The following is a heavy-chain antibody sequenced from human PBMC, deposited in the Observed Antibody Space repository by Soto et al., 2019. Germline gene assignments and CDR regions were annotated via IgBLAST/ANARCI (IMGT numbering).Heavy chain of an antibody. V-gene: IGHV4-31*03. CDR1: GGSISSGGYY. CDR3: ARVGLEDVDSSGYHPVFFDY. J-gene: IGHJ4*02. D-gene: IGHD3-22*01. CDR2: IYYSGST. Sequence: PSDTLSLTCTVFGGSISSGGYYWRWIRQHPGKGLEWIGYIYYSGSTYYNPALKSRVTISVDTSKNQFSLKLSFWTAGDTAVYYCARVGLEDVDSSGYHPVFFDYWGQGTLVTVSS.